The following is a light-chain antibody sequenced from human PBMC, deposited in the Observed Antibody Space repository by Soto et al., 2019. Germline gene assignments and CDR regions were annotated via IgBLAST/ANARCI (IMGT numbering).Light chain of an antibody. CDR1: QSVSSN. CDR2: GAS. Sequence: EIVMTQSPATLSVSPGERATLSCRASQSVSSNLAWYQQKPGQAPRLLIYGASTRATSIPARFSGSGSGTEFTLTISSLQSEDFAVYYCQQYNNWTPLTFGGGTKVEIK. CDR3: QQYNNWTPLT. J-gene: IGKJ4*01. V-gene: IGKV3-15*01.